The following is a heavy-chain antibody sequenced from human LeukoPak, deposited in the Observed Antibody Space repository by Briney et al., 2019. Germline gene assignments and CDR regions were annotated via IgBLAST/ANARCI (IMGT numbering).Heavy chain of an antibody. Sequence: PGTSQRLSCAGSGFTFSHYGMHWVRQGPGKGLEWVAGIQPDGSYKYYEDSLKGRFTISRDNFKNILYLQMNSLRAEDTAVYSCARDVGTSNHMSIFDPWGQGTLVTVSS. D-gene: IGHD1-1*01. CDR1: GFTFSHYG. CDR3: ARDVGTSNHMSIFDP. V-gene: IGHV3-33*01. CDR2: IQPDGSYK. J-gene: IGHJ5*02.